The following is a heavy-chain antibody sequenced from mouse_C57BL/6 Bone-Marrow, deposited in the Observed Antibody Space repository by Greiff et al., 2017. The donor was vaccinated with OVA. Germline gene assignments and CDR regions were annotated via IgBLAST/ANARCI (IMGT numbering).Heavy chain of an antibody. CDR1: GYAFSSYW. CDR2: IYPGDGDT. J-gene: IGHJ1*03. Sequence: VQLQQSGAELVKPGASAKISCKASGYAFSSYWMNWVKQRPGKGLEWIGQIYPGDGDTNYNGKFKGKATLTADKSSSTAYMQLSSLTSEDSAVYFCARERGWLLYWYFDVWGTGTTVTVSS. V-gene: IGHV1-80*01. CDR3: ARERGWLLYWYFDV. D-gene: IGHD2-3*01.